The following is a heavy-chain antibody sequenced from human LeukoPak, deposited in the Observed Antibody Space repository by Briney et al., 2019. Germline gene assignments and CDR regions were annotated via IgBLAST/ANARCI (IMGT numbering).Heavy chain of an antibody. Sequence: GGSLRLSCAASGFTFSSYAMSWVRQAPGKGLEWVSAISGSGGSTYYADSVKGRFTISRDNSKNTLYLQMNSPRAEDTAVYYCAKAHPRYYYDSSGYALDYWGQGTLVTVSS. D-gene: IGHD3-22*01. CDR2: ISGSGGST. J-gene: IGHJ4*02. V-gene: IGHV3-23*01. CDR1: GFTFSSYA. CDR3: AKAHPRYYYDSSGYALDY.